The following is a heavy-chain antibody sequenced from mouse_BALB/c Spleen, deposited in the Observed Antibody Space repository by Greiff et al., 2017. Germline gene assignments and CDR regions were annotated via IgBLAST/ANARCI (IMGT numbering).Heavy chain of an antibody. CDR3: ARGGDYGNYYFDY. CDR1: GYSITSGYY. J-gene: IGHJ2*01. Sequence: ESGPGLVKPSQSLSLTCSVTGYSITSGYYWNWIRQFPGNKLEWMGYISYDGSNNYNPSLKNRISITRDTSKNQFFLKLNSVTTEDTATYYCARGGDYGNYYFDYWGQGTTLTVSS. V-gene: IGHV3-6*02. CDR2: ISYDGSN. D-gene: IGHD2-1*01.